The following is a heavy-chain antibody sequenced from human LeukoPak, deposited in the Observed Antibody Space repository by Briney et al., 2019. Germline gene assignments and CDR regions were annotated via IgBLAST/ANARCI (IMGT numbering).Heavy chain of an antibody. CDR1: GGSISSSSYY. Sequence: SGTLSLTCTVSGGSISSSSYYWGWIRQPPGTGLEWIGSINYSGSTYYNPSLRSRVTMSVDTSKNQFSLKLSSVTAADTAVYYCAGIMIRGVIGSYYYYMDVWGKGTTVTVSS. V-gene: IGHV4-39*01. D-gene: IGHD3-10*01. CDR3: AGIMIRGVIGSYYYYMDV. J-gene: IGHJ6*03. CDR2: INYSGST.